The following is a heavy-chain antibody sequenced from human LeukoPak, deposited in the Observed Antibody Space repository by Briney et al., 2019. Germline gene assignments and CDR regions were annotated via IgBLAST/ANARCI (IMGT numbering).Heavy chain of an antibody. CDR2: ISSSSSYI. V-gene: IGHV3-21*01. CDR1: GFTFSSYS. D-gene: IGHD6-13*01. Sequence: GGSLRLSCAASGFTFSSYSMNWVRQAPGKGLEWVSSISSSSSYIYYAYSVKGRFTISRDNAKNSLYLQMNILRAEDTAVYYCATGPSRAAGTGYDAFDIWGQGTMVTVSS. J-gene: IGHJ3*02. CDR3: ATGPSRAAGTGYDAFDI.